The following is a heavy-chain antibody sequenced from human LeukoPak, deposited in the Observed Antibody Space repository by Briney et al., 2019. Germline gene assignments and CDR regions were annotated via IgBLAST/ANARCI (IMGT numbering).Heavy chain of an antibody. J-gene: IGHJ4*02. CDR3: ARAGSGYDLTDY. Sequence: GASVKVSCKASGGTFSSYAISWVRQAPGQGLEWMGGIIPIFGTANYAQKFQGRVTITADKSTSTAYMELSSLRSEDTVVYYCARAGSGYDLTDYWGQGTLVTVSS. V-gene: IGHV1-69*06. D-gene: IGHD5-12*01. CDR2: IIPIFGTA. CDR1: GGTFSSYA.